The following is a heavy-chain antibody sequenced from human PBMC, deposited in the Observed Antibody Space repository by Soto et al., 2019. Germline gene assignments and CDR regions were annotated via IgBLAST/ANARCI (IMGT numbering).Heavy chain of an antibody. D-gene: IGHD3-3*01. V-gene: IGHV3-15*07. CDR3: TATYYDFWRPDY. J-gene: IGHJ4*02. CDR2: IKSKTDGGTT. Sequence: EVQLVESGGGLVKPGGSLRLSCAASGFTFTNAWMNWVRQAPGKGLEWVGRIKSKTDGGTTDYAAPVKGRFTISRDDSISTLYLQMSGLKTEDTAVYYCTATYYDFWRPDYWGQGTLVTVSS. CDR1: GFTFTNAW.